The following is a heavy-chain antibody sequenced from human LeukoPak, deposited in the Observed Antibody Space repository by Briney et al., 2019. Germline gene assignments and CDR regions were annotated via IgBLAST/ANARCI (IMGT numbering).Heavy chain of an antibody. J-gene: IGHJ5*02. CDR3: AREEQQLVRDWFDP. CDR2: TYYRSKWYN. CDR1: GDSVSRNSAT. Sequence: SQTLSLTCAISGDSVSRNSATWNWIRQSPARGLEWLGRTYYRSKWYNDYAVSVKSRITINPDTSKNQFSLQLNSVTPEDTAVYYCAREEQQLVRDWFDPWGQGTLVTVSS. D-gene: IGHD6-13*01. V-gene: IGHV6-1*01.